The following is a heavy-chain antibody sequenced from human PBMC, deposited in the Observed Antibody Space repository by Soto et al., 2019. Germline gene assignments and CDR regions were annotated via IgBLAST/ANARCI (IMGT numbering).Heavy chain of an antibody. CDR3: AKWHTYNYDSLAFSGFDC. CDR1: GYTFNSHE. J-gene: IGHJ4*02. D-gene: IGHD3-16*01. CDR2: ISGGDGSP. V-gene: IGHV3-23*01. Sequence: PGGSLRLSCVASGYTFNSHEMNWIRQTPGKRLEWVSAISGGDGSPSYADSVKGRFTISRDNSKNTLYLHMNSLRADDTAAYYCAKWHTYNYDSLAFSGFDCWGQGTQVTVSS.